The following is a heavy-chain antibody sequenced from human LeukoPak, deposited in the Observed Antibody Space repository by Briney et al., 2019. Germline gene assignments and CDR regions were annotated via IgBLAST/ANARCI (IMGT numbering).Heavy chain of an antibody. Sequence: PGGSLRLSCAASGFTVSSNYMSWVRQAPGKGLEWVSVIYSGGSTYYADSVKGRFTISRDNSKNTLYLQMNSLRAEDTAVYYCARGVRKKGRYSYGQGGFDYWGQGTLVTVSS. CDR3: ARGVRKKGRYSYGQGGFDY. D-gene: IGHD5-18*01. V-gene: IGHV3-66*02. CDR1: GFTVSSNY. CDR2: IYSGGST. J-gene: IGHJ4*02.